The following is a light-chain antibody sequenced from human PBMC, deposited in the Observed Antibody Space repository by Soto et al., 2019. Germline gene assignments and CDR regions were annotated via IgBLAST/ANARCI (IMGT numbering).Light chain of an antibody. CDR2: EVS. CDR1: SSDLGAYKY. CDR3: SSYTNTSNLV. Sequence: QSALTQPASVSGSPGQSITISCAGTSSDLGAYKYVSWYQQHPDKAPKLILYEVSRRPSGVSNRFSGSKSGNTASLTISGLLAEDEADYSCSSYTNTSNLVFGTGTKVTVL. V-gene: IGLV2-14*03. J-gene: IGLJ1*01.